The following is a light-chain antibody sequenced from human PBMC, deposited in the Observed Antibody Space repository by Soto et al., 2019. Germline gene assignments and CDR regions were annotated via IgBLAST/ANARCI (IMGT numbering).Light chain of an antibody. J-gene: IGKJ1*01. Sequence: EIVMTQSPATLSVSPGERATLSCRASQSVSSNLAWYQQKPGQAPRLLSYGASTRATGIPARFSGSGSGTEFTLTISSLQSEDFAVYYCQQYNNWPRGTFGQGTKV. CDR2: GAS. V-gene: IGKV3-15*01. CDR1: QSVSSN. CDR3: QQYNNWPRGT.